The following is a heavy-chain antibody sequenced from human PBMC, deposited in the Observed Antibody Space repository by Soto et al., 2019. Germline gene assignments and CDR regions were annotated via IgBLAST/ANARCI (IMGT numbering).Heavy chain of an antibody. D-gene: IGHD6-19*01. J-gene: IGHJ4*02. CDR1: GGSFSGYY. CDR2: INHSGST. V-gene: IGHV4-34*01. Sequence: SETLSLTCAVYGGSFSGYYWSWIRQPPGKGLEWIGEINHSGSTNYNPSLKSRVTISVDTSKNQFSLKLSSVTAADTAVYYCARAFSSGLYYFDYWGQGTLVTVSS. CDR3: ARAFSSGLYYFDY.